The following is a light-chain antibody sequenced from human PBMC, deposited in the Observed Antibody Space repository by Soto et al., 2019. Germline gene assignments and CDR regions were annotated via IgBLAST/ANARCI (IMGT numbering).Light chain of an antibody. CDR3: ATWDDSLNGPV. V-gene: IGLV1-44*01. J-gene: IGLJ3*02. Sequence: QSVLTQPPSASGTPGQRVTISCSGSSSNIESKTVNWYQHLPGTAPTLLIYSNNQRPSGVPYRFSGSKSDTSASLAISGRQSDDEASYYCATWDDSLNGPVFGGGTKLTVL. CDR1: SSNIESKT. CDR2: SNN.